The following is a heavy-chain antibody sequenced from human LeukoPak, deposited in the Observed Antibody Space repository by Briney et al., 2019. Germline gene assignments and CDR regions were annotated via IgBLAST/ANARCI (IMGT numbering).Heavy chain of an antibody. V-gene: IGHV4-59*12. CDR1: GGSISSYY. D-gene: IGHD3-3*01. Sequence: SETLSLTYTVSGGSISSYYWSWIRQPPGKGLEWIGYIYYSGSTNYNPSLKSRVTISLDTSKSQFSLKVRYVTAADTAVYYCARGLNDSWTGENYWGQGTLVTVSS. CDR3: ARGLNDSWTGENY. CDR2: IYYSGST. J-gene: IGHJ4*02.